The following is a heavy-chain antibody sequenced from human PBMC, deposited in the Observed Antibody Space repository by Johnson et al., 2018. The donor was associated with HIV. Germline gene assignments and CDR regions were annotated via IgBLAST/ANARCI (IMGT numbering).Heavy chain of an antibody. D-gene: IGHD5-24*01. CDR3: ARDGPGDGNAMGGSGAVDI. V-gene: IGHV3-66*01. J-gene: IGHJ3*02. CDR1: GFTFSDYY. Sequence: VQLVESGGGLVKPGGSLRLSCAASGFTFSDYYMSWIRQAPGKGLEWVAIIYSGDSTYYADSLEGRFTISRDKSKNTVYLQMNSLRVEDTAVYYCARDGPGDGNAMGGSGAVDIWGQGTMVTVSS. CDR2: IYSGDST.